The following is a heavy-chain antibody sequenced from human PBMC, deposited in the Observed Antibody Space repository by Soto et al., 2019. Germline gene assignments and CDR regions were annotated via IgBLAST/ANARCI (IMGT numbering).Heavy chain of an antibody. CDR1: GFTFSSYA. CDR2: ISSNGGST. J-gene: IGHJ4*02. Sequence: EVQLVESGGGLVQPGGSLRLSCAASGFTFSSYAMHWVRQAPGKGLEYVSAISSNGGSTYYANSVKGRFTISRDNSKNTLYLQMGSLRAEDMAVYYCAGRRLTTVEYWGQGTLVTVSS. CDR3: AGRRLTTVEY. D-gene: IGHD4-17*01. V-gene: IGHV3-64*01.